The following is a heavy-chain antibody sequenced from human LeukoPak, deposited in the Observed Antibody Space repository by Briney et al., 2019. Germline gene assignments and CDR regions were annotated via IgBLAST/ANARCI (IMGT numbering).Heavy chain of an antibody. J-gene: IGHJ4*02. CDR1: GGSITSSNW. V-gene: IGHV4-4*02. Sequence: PSGTLSLTCAVSGGSITSSNWWTWVRQPPGKGLEWIGEIYHSGSTNYNPSLKSRVTISVDKSKNQFSLKLSSVTAADTAVYYCARPSGSYYGFDYWGQGTLVTVSS. D-gene: IGHD1-26*01. CDR3: ARPSGSYYGFDY. CDR2: IYHSGST.